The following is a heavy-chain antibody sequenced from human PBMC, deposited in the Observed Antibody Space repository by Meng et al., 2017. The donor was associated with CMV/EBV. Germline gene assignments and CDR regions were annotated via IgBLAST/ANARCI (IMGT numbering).Heavy chain of an antibody. J-gene: IGHJ5*02. Sequence: GQLVQLGAARGKPGASVTVYCKASGDTFTDYHMHWVRQAPGQGLEWMGCINPNSGDTNYAQKFQGRVTMTRDTSISTAYMELSRLRSDDTAVYYCTRDAHLTTVTPNWFDPWGQGTLVTVSS. CDR1: GDTFTDYH. CDR3: TRDAHLTTVTPNWFDP. V-gene: IGHV1-2*02. CDR2: INPNSGDT. D-gene: IGHD4-17*01.